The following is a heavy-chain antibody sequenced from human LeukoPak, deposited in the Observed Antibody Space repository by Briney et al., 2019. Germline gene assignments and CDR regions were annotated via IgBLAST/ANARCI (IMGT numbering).Heavy chain of an antibody. CDR3: ARGWIWGYDYFDY. CDR1: SGSFSGYY. CDR2: INHSGST. Sequence: PSETLSLTCAVYSGSFSGYYWSWIRQPPGRGLEWIGEINHSGSTNYNPSLKSRVTISVDTSKNQFSLKLSSVTAADTAVYYCARGWIWGYDYFDYWGQGTLVTVSS. V-gene: IGHV4-34*01. J-gene: IGHJ4*02. D-gene: IGHD3-16*01.